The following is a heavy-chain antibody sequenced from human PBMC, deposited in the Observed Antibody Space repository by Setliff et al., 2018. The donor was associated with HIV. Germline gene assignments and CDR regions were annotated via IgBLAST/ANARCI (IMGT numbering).Heavy chain of an antibody. D-gene: IGHD2-2*01. CDR3: ARDRDIVVVPASPQGYYYYMDV. CDR2: IYSSGST. Sequence: ASETLSLTCAVYGGSFSGYYWSWIRQPAGKGLEWIGRIYSSGSTNYNPSLKSRVTISINTSKDQFSLKLSSVTAADTAVYYCARDRDIVVVPASPQGYYYYMDVWGKGTTVTVSS. CDR1: GGSFSGYY. J-gene: IGHJ6*03. V-gene: IGHV4-4*07.